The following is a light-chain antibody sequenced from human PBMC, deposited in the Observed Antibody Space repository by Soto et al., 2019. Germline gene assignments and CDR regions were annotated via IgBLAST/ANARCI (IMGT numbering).Light chain of an antibody. CDR2: GAS. Sequence: EIVMTQSPATLSVSPGERATLSCRASQSVSSNLAWYQQKPGQAPRLLIYGASTRATGIPARFSGSGSGTEFTLTISSLPSEDFAVYYCQQYNNWLTFGQGTRLEI. V-gene: IGKV3D-15*01. CDR1: QSVSSN. CDR3: QQYNNWLT. J-gene: IGKJ5*01.